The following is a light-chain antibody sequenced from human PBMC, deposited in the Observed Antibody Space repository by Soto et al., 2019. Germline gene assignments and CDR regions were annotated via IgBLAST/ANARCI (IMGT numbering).Light chain of an antibody. Sequence: MTHSPSSLSASVGERVTIACLASQYIGDFLNWYQQTPGKAPKLLIFGASSLHIGVPSRFSGSGSGTEFTLTINNLQREDFATYYCQESFFTLGTFGRGTKVDIK. CDR3: QESFFTLGT. CDR1: QYIGDF. V-gene: IGKV1-39*01. CDR2: GAS. J-gene: IGKJ1*01.